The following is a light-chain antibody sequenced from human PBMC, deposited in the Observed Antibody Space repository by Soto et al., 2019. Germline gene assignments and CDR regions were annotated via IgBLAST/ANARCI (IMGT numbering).Light chain of an antibody. CDR3: QQYGSSPRT. V-gene: IGKV3-20*01. CDR1: QSVSSSY. J-gene: IGKJ1*01. Sequence: EIELTQSPGTLSLSPGERATLSCRASQSVSSSYLAWYQQKPGQAPRLLIYGASSRATGIPDRFSGSGSGTDFTLTISSLEPEDFAVYYCQQYGSSPRTFGQGTKVDIK. CDR2: GAS.